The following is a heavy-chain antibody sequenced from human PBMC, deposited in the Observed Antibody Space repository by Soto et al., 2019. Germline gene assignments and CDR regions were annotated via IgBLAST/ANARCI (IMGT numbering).Heavy chain of an antibody. Sequence: ASVKVSCKASGYTFTSYPIHWVRQAPGQGLEWMGWINAGNGDTKYSQKFQDRVAVTRDTSASTAYMELSGLRSEDTAVYYCTRAPRGEHWGQGTLVTVS. CDR2: INAGNGDT. J-gene: IGHJ1*01. V-gene: IGHV1-3*01. D-gene: IGHD2-21*01. CDR3: TRAPRGEH. CDR1: GYTFTSYP.